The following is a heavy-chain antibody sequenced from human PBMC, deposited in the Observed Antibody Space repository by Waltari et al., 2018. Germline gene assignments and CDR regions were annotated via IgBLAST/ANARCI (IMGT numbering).Heavy chain of an antibody. V-gene: IGHV4-34*01. CDR3: ARGSTSTPLDY. Sequence: QVQLQQWGAGLLKPSETLSLTCAVYGGSFSGYYWSWIRQPPGKGLEWIGEINHSGSTNYNPSLKSRVTISVDTSRNQFSLKLSSVTAADTAVYYCARGSTSTPLDYWGQGTLVTVSS. CDR2: INHSGST. CDR1: GGSFSGYY. J-gene: IGHJ4*02. D-gene: IGHD2-15*01.